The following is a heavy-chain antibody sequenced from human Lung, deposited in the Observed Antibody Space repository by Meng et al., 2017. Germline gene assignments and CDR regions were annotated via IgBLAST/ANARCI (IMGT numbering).Heavy chain of an antibody. Sequence: QGQLQQGGPGLFKPSETLSLTCVVSGGSFSDYYWSWIRQPPGKGLEWIGEINHSGSTNYNPSLESRATISVDTSQNNLSLKLSSVTAADSAVYYCARGPTTMAHDFDYWGQGTLVTVSS. V-gene: IGHV4-34*01. CDR2: INHSGST. D-gene: IGHD4-11*01. J-gene: IGHJ4*02. CDR1: GGSFSDYY. CDR3: ARGPTTMAHDFDY.